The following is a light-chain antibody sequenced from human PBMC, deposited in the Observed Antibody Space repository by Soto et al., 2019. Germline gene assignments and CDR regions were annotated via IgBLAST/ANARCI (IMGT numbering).Light chain of an antibody. CDR2: AAS. J-gene: IGKJ1*01. V-gene: IGKV1-6*01. CDR1: QGIRND. Sequence: AIQMTQSPSSLSASVGDRVSITCRASQGIRNDLGWYQVKAGKAPKLLIYAASSLQSGVPPRFSGRGSGTEFTLTISSLQPEDFATYYCLQDYNYPWTFGQGTTVEIK. CDR3: LQDYNYPWT.